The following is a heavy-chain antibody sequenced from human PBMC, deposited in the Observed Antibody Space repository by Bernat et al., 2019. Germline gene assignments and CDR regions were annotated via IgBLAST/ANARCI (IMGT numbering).Heavy chain of an antibody. Sequence: EVQLLESGGGLVQPGGSLRLSCAASGFTFSSYAMSWVRQAPGKGLEWVSAISGSGGSTYYADSVKGRFTISRDNSKNTLYLQMNSLRAEDTAVYYCAKHIWRVYGRSSNYYYGMDVWGQGTTVTVSS. V-gene: IGHV3-23*01. CDR1: GFTFSSYA. CDR2: ISGSGGST. CDR3: AKHIWRVYGRSSNYYYGMDV. J-gene: IGHJ6*02. D-gene: IGHD3-3*02.